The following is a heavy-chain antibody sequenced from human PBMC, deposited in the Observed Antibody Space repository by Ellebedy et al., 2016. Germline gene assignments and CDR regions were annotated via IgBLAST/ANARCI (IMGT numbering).Heavy chain of an antibody. V-gene: IGHV2-5*01. CDR2: IYWNDDK. Sequence: SGPTLVXPTPTLTLTCTFSGFSLSPSGVGVGWIRQPPGKALEWLALIYWNDDKRYSPSLKSRLTITKDTSKNQVVLTMTNMDPVDTATYYCAHTDYDILTGYPLPDYWGQGTLVTVSS. CDR1: GFSLSPSGVG. D-gene: IGHD3-9*01. J-gene: IGHJ4*02. CDR3: AHTDYDILTGYPLPDY.